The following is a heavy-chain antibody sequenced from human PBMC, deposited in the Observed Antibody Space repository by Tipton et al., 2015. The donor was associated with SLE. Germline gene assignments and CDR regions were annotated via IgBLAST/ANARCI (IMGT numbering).Heavy chain of an antibody. D-gene: IGHD1-14*01. CDR3: AGRRHRYYGMDV. V-gene: IGHV3-23*01. CDR1: GFTFSSYA. Sequence: SLRLSCAASGFTFSSYAMSWVRQAPGKGLEWVSAISGSGGSTYYADSVKGRFTISRDNSKNTLYLQMNSLRAEDTAVYYCAGRRHRYYGMDVWGQGTTVTVSS. CDR2: ISGSGGST. J-gene: IGHJ6*02.